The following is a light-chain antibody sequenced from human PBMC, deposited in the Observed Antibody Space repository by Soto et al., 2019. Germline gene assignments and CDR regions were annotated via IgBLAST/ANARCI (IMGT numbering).Light chain of an antibody. CDR2: KAS. V-gene: IGKV1-5*03. J-gene: IGKJ4*01. Sequence: DIQMTQSPSTLSASVGDRVTITCRASQSVSSWLAWYQQKPGVVPKLLIYKASSLESGVPSRFSGSGSGTEFTLTISSLQPDDFVTYYCQQYSRNPLTFGGGTKVEIK. CDR1: QSVSSW. CDR3: QQYSRNPLT.